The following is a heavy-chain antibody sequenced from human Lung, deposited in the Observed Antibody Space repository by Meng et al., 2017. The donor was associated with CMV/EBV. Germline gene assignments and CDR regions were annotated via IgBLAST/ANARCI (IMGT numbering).Heavy chain of an antibody. D-gene: IGHD3-10*01. CDR1: PDAFGTHG. CDR3: VKGTPGRSYCDY. CDR2: FVNYRDT. Sequence: SGPWGKKPGASVRVSCQASPDAFGTHGISWVRQAPGLGLEWMGWFVNYRDTYPAPKFQDRVTMTTDTHTNTVIMELRSLTSDDTAVYYCVKGTPGRSYCDYWGQGTLVTVSS. V-gene: IGHV1-18*01. J-gene: IGHJ4*02.